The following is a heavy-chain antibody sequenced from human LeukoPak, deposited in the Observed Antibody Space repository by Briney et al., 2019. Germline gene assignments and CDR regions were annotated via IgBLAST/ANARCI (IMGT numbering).Heavy chain of an antibody. CDR1: GGSISSSSYY. CDR3: ASHYYDSSGYYLLNY. V-gene: IGHV4-39*01. Sequence: PSETLSLTCTVSGGSISSSSYYWGWIRQPPGKGLEWIGSIYYSGSTYYNPSLKSRVTISVDTSKNQFSLKLSSVTAADTAVCYCASHYYDSSGYYLLNYWGQGTLVTVSS. J-gene: IGHJ4*02. CDR2: IYYSGST. D-gene: IGHD3-22*01.